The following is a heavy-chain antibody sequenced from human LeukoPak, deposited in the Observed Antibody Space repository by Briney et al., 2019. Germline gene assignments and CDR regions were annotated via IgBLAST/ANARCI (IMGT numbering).Heavy chain of an antibody. Sequence: SETLSLTCTVSGASIRSYYWSWIRQPPGKGLEWIGYIYYSGSTNYNPSLKSRVNISADTSKNQFSLKLTSVTAADTAVYYCARGIYWFDPWGQGTLVTVSS. CDR2: IYYSGST. CDR1: GASIRSYY. V-gene: IGHV4-59*01. J-gene: IGHJ5*02. CDR3: ARGIYWFDP.